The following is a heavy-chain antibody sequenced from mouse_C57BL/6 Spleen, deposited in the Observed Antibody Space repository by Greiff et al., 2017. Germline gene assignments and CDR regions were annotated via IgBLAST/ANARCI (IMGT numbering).Heavy chain of an antibody. D-gene: IGHD1-1*01. CDR3: TRPAIYYYGSISAWFAY. CDR1: GYTFTDYE. Sequence: VQLQQSGAELVRPGASVTLSCKASGYTFTDYEMHWVKQTHVHGLEWIGAIDPETGGTAYNQKCKGKAILTADKSSSTAYVELRSLTAEDSAVYYCTRPAIYYYGSISAWFAYWGQGTLVTVSA. V-gene: IGHV1-15*01. CDR2: IDPETGGT. J-gene: IGHJ3*01.